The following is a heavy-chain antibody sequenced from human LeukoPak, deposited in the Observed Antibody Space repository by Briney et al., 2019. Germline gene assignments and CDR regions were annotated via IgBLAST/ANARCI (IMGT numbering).Heavy chain of an antibody. CDR3: ASDRYSSGGPDV. CDR2: IKRDGSEK. J-gene: IGHJ6*02. D-gene: IGHD2-15*01. V-gene: IGHV3-7*04. CDR1: GFTFSNYW. Sequence: VQPGGSLRLSCAASGFTFSNYWMSWVRQAPGKGLEWVANIKRDGSEKYYVDSVKGRFTISRDNAKNSLYLQMNSLRAEDTAVYYCASDRYSSGGPDVWGQGTTVTVSS.